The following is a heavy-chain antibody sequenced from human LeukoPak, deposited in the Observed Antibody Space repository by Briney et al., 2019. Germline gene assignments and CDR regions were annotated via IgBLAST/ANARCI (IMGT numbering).Heavy chain of an antibody. D-gene: IGHD3-10*01. CDR2: INPNSGGT. J-gene: IGHJ4*02. Sequence: ASVKVSCKASGYTFTGYYMHWVRQAPGQGLEWMGWINPNSGGTNYAQKFQGRVTMTRDTSISTTYMELSRLRSDDTAVYYCARYYGSGSYSAYYFDYWGQGTLVTVS. CDR3: ARYYGSGSYSAYYFDY. V-gene: IGHV1-2*02. CDR1: GYTFTGYY.